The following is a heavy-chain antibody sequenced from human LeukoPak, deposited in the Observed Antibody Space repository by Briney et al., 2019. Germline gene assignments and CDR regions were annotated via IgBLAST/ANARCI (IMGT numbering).Heavy chain of an antibody. CDR1: GGSISSGGYY. J-gene: IGHJ6*02. CDR3: AKTSVGYHYYGMDV. CDR2: IYYNGST. V-gene: IGHV4-31*03. Sequence: SETLSLTCTVSGGSISSGGYYWSWIRQHPGKGLEWIGYIYYNGSTYYNPSLKSRVTISVDTSRNQFSLKLSSVTAADTAVYYCAKTSVGYHYYGMDVWGQGTTVTVSS.